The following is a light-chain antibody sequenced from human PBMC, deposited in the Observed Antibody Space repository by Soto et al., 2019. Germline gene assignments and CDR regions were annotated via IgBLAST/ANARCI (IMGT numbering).Light chain of an antibody. CDR1: QSIHTN. CDR3: QQYDSSQWT. V-gene: IGKV3-15*01. CDR2: GAS. Sequence: ETVMTQSEATLSVSPGERATLSCRASQSIHTNLAWYQQKPGQPPRLLIYGASTRVTGIPTRFSGSGSGTEFTLTISSLQSEDFATYYCQQYDSSQWTFGQGTKVEIK. J-gene: IGKJ1*01.